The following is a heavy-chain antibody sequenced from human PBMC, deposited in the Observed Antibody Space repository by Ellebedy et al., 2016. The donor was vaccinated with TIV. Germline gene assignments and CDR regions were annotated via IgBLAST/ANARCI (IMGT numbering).Heavy chain of an antibody. CDR3: ARELGYSSSSPRDRFEP. CDR2: INAGNGNT. D-gene: IGHD6-6*01. CDR1: GYTFTHHA. V-gene: IGHV1-3*01. J-gene: IGHJ5*02. Sequence: AASVKVSCQASGYTFTHHAMHWVRPPPRQRLEWMGWINAGNGNTQCSQKFQGRATITRDTSASTAYMELSSLRSEDTAVYHSARELGYSSSSPRDRFEPWGKGTLVTVSS.